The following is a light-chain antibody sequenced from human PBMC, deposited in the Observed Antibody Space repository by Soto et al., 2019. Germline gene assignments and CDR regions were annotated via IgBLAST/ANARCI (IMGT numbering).Light chain of an antibody. Sequence: HSVLTQPPSVSGAPGQTVTISCTGSNSNVGANYGVHWYQQLPGTAPKLLIYGNTNRPSGVPDRFSGSKSGTSASLAITGLQAEDEANYFCQSYDSSLSGHVVFGGGTKVTVL. V-gene: IGLV1-40*01. J-gene: IGLJ2*01. CDR3: QSYDSSLSGHVV. CDR2: GNT. CDR1: NSNVGANYG.